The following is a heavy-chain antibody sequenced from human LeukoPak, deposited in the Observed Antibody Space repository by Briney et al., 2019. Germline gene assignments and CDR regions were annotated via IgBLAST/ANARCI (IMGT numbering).Heavy chain of an antibody. D-gene: IGHD3-22*01. V-gene: IGHV1-69*13. CDR2: IIPIFGTA. CDR3: ARWMEYYYASSGFHHGAFDI. Sequence: SVKVSCKASGGTFSSYAISWVRQAPGQGLEWMGGIIPIFGTANYAQKFQGRVTITADESTSTAYMELSSLRSEDTAVYYCARWMEYYYASSGFHHGAFDIWGQGTMVTVSS. J-gene: IGHJ3*02. CDR1: GGTFSSYA.